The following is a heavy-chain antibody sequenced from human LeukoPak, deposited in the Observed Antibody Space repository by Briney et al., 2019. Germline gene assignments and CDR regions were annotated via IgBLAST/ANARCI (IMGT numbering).Heavy chain of an antibody. V-gene: IGHV4-61*01. CDR3: ARDRVVDTARVGYYYGMDV. D-gene: IGHD5-18*01. CDR1: GGPVSSGSYY. J-gene: IGHJ6*04. Sequence: SETLALTCTVSGGPVSSGSYYWSWLRQPPGKGLDWIGYIYYSWSTNYNPSLKSRVTISVDRSKNQFALKLSSVAAADTAVYYGARDRVVDTARVGYYYGMDVWGKGTTVTVSS. CDR2: IYYSWST.